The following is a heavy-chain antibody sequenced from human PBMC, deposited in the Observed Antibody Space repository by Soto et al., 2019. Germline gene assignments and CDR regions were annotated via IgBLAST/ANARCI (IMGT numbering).Heavy chain of an antibody. J-gene: IGHJ5*02. CDR2: IIPIFGTA. V-gene: IGHV1-69*01. CDR3: AMVEVHDYVWGSYRYYNWFDP. CDR1: GGTFSSYA. Sequence: QVQLVQSGAEVTKPGSSVKVSCKASGGTFSSYAISWVRQAPGQGLEWMGGIIPIFGTANYAQKFQGRVTITADESTSTAYMELSSLRSEDTAVYYCAMVEVHDYVWGSYRYYNWFDPWGQGTLVTVSS. D-gene: IGHD3-16*02.